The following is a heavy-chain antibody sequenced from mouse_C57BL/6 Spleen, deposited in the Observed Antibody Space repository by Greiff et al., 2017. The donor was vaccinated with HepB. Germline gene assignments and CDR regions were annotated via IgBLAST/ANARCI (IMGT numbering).Heavy chain of an antibody. CDR3: ARRWIYDGYLGYFDV. J-gene: IGHJ1*03. CDR1: GYTFTSYW. Sequence: QVHVKQPGAELVMPGASVKLSCKASGYTFTSYWMHWVKQRPGQGLEWIGEIDPSDSYTNYNQKFKGKSTLTVDKSSSTAYMQLSSLTSEDSAVYYCARRWIYDGYLGYFDVWGTGTTVTVSS. CDR2: IDPSDSYT. V-gene: IGHV1-69*01. D-gene: IGHD2-3*01.